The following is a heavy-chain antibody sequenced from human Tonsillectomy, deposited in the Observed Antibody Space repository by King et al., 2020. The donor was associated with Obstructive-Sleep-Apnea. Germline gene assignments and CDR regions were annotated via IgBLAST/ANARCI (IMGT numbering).Heavy chain of an antibody. J-gene: IGHJ6*02. V-gene: IGHV4-39*07. CDR3: ARTGWDQTGYYYYGMDV. D-gene: IGHD1-26*01. Sequence: LQLQESGPGLVKPSETLSLTCTVSGDSISSSGYYWGWIRQPPGKGLEWIGSIYVSGTTYYNPSLKSRVTISVDTANNQFSLKLSSVTAADTAVYYCARTGWDQTGYYYYGMDVWGQGTTVTVSS. CDR1: GDSISSSGYY. CDR2: IYVSGTT.